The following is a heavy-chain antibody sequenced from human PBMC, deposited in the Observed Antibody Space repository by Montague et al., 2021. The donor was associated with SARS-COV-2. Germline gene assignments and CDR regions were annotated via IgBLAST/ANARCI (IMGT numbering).Heavy chain of an antibody. Sequence: SETLSLTCTVSGGSISSDYWTWIRQPPGKGLEWIGFVYYRGNTYYNPSLRGRVTISVDTSSTHFSLTLSSVTAAATAIYYCARHYDHSSRVDSWGQGTLVTVSS. V-gene: IGHV4-59*08. CDR2: VYYRGNT. D-gene: IGHD3-16*01. CDR3: ARHYDHSSRVDS. J-gene: IGHJ5*01. CDR1: GGSISSDY.